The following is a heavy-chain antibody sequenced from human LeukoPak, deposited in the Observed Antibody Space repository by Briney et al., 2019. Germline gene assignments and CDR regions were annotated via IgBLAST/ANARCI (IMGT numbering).Heavy chain of an antibody. CDR1: GCTFTTYW. D-gene: IGHD1-14*01. CDR2: IYPGDSDT. CDR3: ARNSGTRSAFDI. J-gene: IGHJ3*02. Sequence: GESLKISCKGFGCTFTTYWVGWVRQMPGKGLEWMGIIYPGDSDTRYSPSFQGQVTISADKSISTAYLQWSSLKASDTAMYYCARNSGTRSAFDIWGQGTMVTVSS. V-gene: IGHV5-51*01.